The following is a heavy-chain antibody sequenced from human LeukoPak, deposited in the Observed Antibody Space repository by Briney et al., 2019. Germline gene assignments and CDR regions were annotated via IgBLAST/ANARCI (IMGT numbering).Heavy chain of an antibody. V-gene: IGHV3-48*03. J-gene: IGHJ6*03. CDR1: GFTFSSYE. CDR3: ASLYGDYVTYYYMDV. CDR2: ISSSGSTI. D-gene: IGHD4-17*01. Sequence: GGSLRLSCAASGFTFSSYEMNWVRQAPGKGLEWVSYISSSGSTIYYADSVKGRFTISRDNARNSLYLQMNSLRAEDTAVYYCASLYGDYVTYYYMDVWGKGTTVTISS.